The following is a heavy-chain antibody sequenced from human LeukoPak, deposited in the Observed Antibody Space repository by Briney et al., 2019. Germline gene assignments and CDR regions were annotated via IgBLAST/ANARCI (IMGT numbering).Heavy chain of an antibody. V-gene: IGHV1-8*01. CDR1: GYTFTSYD. D-gene: IGHD3-22*01. Sequence: GASVKVSCKASGYTFTSYDINWVRQATGQGLEWMGWMNPNSGNTGYAQKFQGRVTMTRNTSISTAYMELSSLRSEDTAVYYCARGVNEDYYDSSGLDYWGQGTLVTVSS. CDR3: ARGVNEDYYDSSGLDY. CDR2: MNPNSGNT. J-gene: IGHJ4*02.